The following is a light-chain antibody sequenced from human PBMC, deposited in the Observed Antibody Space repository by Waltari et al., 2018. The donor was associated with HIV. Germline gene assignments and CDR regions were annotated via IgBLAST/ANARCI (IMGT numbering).Light chain of an antibody. J-gene: IGLJ2*01. CDR1: SSDIGSYNY. CDR3: SSFTTSNTLL. CDR2: EVN. V-gene: IGLV2-14*01. Sequence: QSALTQPASVSGSPGQSITVSCTGTSSDIGSYNYVSWYQQTPGTAPKLVIYEVNTRPSGISNRFSGSKSGTTASLTISGLQTEDEAHYYCSSFTTSNTLLFGGGTKVTVL.